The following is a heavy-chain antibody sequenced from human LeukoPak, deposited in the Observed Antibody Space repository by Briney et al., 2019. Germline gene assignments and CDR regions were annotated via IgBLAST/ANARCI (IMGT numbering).Heavy chain of an antibody. D-gene: IGHD6-13*01. J-gene: IGHJ4*02. CDR3: ARDAHYIAAAGFWN. CDR2: IYYSGST. CDR1: GGSISSSSYY. Sequence: SETLSLTCTVSGGSISSSSYYWGWIRQPPGKGLEWIGSIYYSGSTYYNPSLKSRVTISVDTSKNQFSLKLSPVAAADTAVYYCARDAHYIAAAGFWNWGQGTLVTVSS. V-gene: IGHV4-39*07.